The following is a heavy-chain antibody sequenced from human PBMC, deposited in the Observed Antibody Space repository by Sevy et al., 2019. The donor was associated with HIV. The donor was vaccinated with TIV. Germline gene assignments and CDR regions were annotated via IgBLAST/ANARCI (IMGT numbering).Heavy chain of an antibody. D-gene: IGHD3-10*01. CDR2: FDPEDGET. CDR1: GYTLTELS. Sequence: ASVKVSCKVSGYTLTELSMHWVRQAPGKGLEWMGGFDPEDGETIYAQKFQGRVTMTEDTSTDTAYMELSSLRSEDTAVYYCATESGSGSYYNVFDYWGQRTLVTVSS. CDR3: ATESGSGSYYNVFDY. J-gene: IGHJ4*02. V-gene: IGHV1-24*01.